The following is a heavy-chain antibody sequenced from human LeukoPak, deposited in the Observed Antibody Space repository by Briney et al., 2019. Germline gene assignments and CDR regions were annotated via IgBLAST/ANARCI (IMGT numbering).Heavy chain of an antibody. Sequence: SETLSLTCTVSGGSISSYYWSRIRQPPGKGLEWIGYIYTSGSTNYNPSLKSRVTISVDTSKNQFSLKLSSVTAADTAVYYCAVADYGGKVAYWGQGTLVTVSS. D-gene: IGHD4-23*01. CDR2: IYTSGST. CDR1: GGSISSYY. V-gene: IGHV4-4*09. CDR3: AVADYGGKVAY. J-gene: IGHJ4*02.